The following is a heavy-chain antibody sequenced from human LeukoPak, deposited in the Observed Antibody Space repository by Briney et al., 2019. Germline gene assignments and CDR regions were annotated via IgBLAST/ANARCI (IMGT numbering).Heavy chain of an antibody. V-gene: IGHV3-30*04. J-gene: IGHJ2*01. CDR1: GFSFSSFS. CDR3: ARDSAATMGYWYLDV. CDR2: ISYHGFDN. D-gene: IGHD5-24*01. Sequence: GGSLRLSCAASGFSFSSFSMHWVRLAPGKGLEWVALISYHGFDNYFADSVKGRFTISRDDSKNTLYLEMNSLTVEDTAIYYCARDSAATMGYWYLDVWGRGTLVTVSS.